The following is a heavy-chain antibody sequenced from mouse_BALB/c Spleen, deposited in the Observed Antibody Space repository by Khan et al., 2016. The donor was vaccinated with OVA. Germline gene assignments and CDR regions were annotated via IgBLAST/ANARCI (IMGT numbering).Heavy chain of an antibody. CDR2: VNTYYGDA. J-gene: IGHJ3*01. Sequence: QVRLQQSGAELVRPGVSVKISCKGSGYTFTDFTMHWVKQSHAKSLEWIGVVNTYYGDATYNQKFKGKATMTVDKSSTTAYMELARLTSEDSAIFYLAGGGGEDRFAYWGQGTLVTVSA. CDR3: AGGGGEDRFAY. V-gene: IGHV1S137*01. CDR1: GYTFTDFT.